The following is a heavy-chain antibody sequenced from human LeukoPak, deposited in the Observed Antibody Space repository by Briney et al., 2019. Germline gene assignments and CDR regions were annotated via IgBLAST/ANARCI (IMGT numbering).Heavy chain of an antibody. CDR2: ISYDGSNK. J-gene: IGHJ5*02. Sequence: GRSLRLSCAASGFTFSSYAMHWVRQAPGKGLEWVAVISYDGSNKYYADSVKGRFTISRDNSKNTLYLQMNSLRAEDTAVYYCARGAGPLFDPWGQGTLVTVSS. V-gene: IGHV3-30-3*01. CDR1: GFTFSSYA. CDR3: ARGAGPLFDP.